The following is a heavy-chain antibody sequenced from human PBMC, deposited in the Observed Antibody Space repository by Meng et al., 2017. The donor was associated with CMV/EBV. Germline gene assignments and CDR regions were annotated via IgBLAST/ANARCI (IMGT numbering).Heavy chain of an antibody. CDR1: GFTFSSYA. D-gene: IGHD2-15*01. CDR2: LYIVDSST. Sequence: GGSLRLSCAASGFTFSSYAMSWVRQAPGKGLEWVSVLYIVDSSTYYVDSVKGRFTISRDNSKNTMYLQMNSLRTEDTAIYYCAKASLRDCGFGSCHGIDYWGQGTLVTVSS. V-gene: IGHV3-23*03. CDR3: AKASLRDCGFGSCHGIDY. J-gene: IGHJ4*02.